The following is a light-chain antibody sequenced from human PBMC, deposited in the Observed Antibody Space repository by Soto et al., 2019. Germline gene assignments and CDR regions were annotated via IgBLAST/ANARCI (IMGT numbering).Light chain of an antibody. Sequence: VMTQSTATLSVSPGERATLSCRASQSVTSNYLAWYQQKPGQAPRLLIYGISSRATGVPDRFSGSGSGTDFTLTISRLEPEDFAVYYCQQYTDWPLTFGQGTKVDIK. V-gene: IGKV3-20*01. CDR2: GIS. CDR3: QQYTDWPLT. J-gene: IGKJ1*01. CDR1: QSVTSNY.